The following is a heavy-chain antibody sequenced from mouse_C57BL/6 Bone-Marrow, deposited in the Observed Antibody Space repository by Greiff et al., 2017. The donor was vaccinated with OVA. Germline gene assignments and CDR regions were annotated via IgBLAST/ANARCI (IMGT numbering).Heavy chain of an antibody. CDR3: ALITTVVAYGDYYAMDY. D-gene: IGHD1-1*01. Sequence: QVHVKQSGAELVRPGTSVKMSCKASGYTFTNYWIGWAKQRPGHGLEWIGDIYPGGGYTNYNEKFKGKATLTADKSSSTAYMQFSSLTSEDSAIYYCALITTVVAYGDYYAMDYWGQGTSVTVSS. CDR2: IYPGGGYT. J-gene: IGHJ4*01. V-gene: IGHV1-63*01. CDR1: GYTFTNYW.